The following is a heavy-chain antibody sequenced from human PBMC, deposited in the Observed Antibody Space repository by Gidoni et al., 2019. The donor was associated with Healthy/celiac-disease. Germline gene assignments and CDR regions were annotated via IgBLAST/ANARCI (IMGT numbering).Heavy chain of an antibody. D-gene: IGHD3-3*01. CDR3: AREGYDFWSGYWPRGPYYYGMDV. J-gene: IGHJ6*02. CDR1: GYTFTSYA. V-gene: IGHV1-3*01. CDR2: INAGNGNT. Sequence: QVQLVQSGAAVKKPGASVKVSCQASGYTFTSYAMHWVRQAPGQRLEWMGWINAGNGNTKYSQKVQGRVTITRDTSASTAYMELSSLRSEDTAVYYCAREGYDFWSGYWPRGPYYYGMDVWGQGTTVTVSS.